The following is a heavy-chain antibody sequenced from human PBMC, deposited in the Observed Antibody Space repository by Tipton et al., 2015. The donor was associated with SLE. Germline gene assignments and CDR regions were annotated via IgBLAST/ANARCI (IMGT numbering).Heavy chain of an antibody. J-gene: IGHJ6*03. CDR2: IYTSGST. V-gene: IGHV4-61*02. CDR1: GGSISSGSYY. Sequence: LRLSCTVSGGSISSGSYYWSWIRQPAGKGLEWIGRIYTSGSTNYNPSLKSRVTISVDTSKNQFSLKLSSVTAADTAVYYCARGRFFYYMDVWGKGTTVTVSS. CDR3: ARGRFFYYMDV. D-gene: IGHD3-3*01.